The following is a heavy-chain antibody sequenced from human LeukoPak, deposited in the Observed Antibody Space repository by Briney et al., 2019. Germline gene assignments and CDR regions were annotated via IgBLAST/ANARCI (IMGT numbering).Heavy chain of an antibody. D-gene: IGHD3-22*01. J-gene: IGHJ4*02. CDR1: GFTFSSYA. CDR2: TSGSGGST. Sequence: GGSLRLSCAASGFTFSSYAMSWVRQAPGKGLEWVSATSGSGGSTYYADSVKGRFTISRDNSKNTLYLQMNSLRAEDTAVYYCARNYDSSGYPSLDYWGQGTLVTVSS. V-gene: IGHV3-23*01. CDR3: ARNYDSSGYPSLDY.